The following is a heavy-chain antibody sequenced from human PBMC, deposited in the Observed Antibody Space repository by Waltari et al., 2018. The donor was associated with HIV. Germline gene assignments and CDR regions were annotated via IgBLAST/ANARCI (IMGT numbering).Heavy chain of an antibody. Sequence: EVELREAGGGLVKPGASLTLSCVASGFTFRHYSFNWVRLRPRKGVEWVAYLKRGSGEHSYVDPVKGRFTISRDDSVNTLFLHMDKLGAEDTGRYFCVRDDPGYTPIDYWGPGTLVTVSP. D-gene: IGHD6-25*01. J-gene: IGHJ4*02. V-gene: IGHV3-21*02. CDR2: LKRGSGEH. CDR1: GFTFRHYS. CDR3: VRDDPGYTPIDY.